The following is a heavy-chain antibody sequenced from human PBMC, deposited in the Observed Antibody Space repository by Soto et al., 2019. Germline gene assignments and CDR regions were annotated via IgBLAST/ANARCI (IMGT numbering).Heavy chain of an antibody. Sequence: GGSLRLSCAVSGFTFDDNAMHWVRQAPEKGMEWVSGINWKSDIGYADSVKARFTISRDNAETSLYLQMNSLRAEDTALYYCAISQNRGGRTTFIYWGQGTQVTVSS. CDR1: GFTFDDNA. J-gene: IGHJ4*02. D-gene: IGHD3-16*01. V-gene: IGHV3-9*01. CDR2: INWKSDI. CDR3: AISQNRGGRTTFIY.